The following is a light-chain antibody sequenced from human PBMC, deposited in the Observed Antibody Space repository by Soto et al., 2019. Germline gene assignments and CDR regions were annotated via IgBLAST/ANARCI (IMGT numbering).Light chain of an antibody. J-gene: IGKJ3*01. V-gene: IGKV3-11*01. Sequence: ESVLTQSPATLSLSPGERATLSCRASQSVSSYLAWYQQRPGQAPRLLIYDASNRATAIPARFSGSGSGTDFTLTISSLEPEDFAINYCQQRSNWLFTFGPGTKVDIK. CDR2: DAS. CDR3: QQRSNWLFT. CDR1: QSVSSY.